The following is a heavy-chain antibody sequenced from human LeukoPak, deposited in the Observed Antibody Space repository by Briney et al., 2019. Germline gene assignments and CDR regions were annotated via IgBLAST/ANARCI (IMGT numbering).Heavy chain of an antibody. Sequence: GGSLRLSCAASGFTFSSYEMNWVRQAPGKGLEWVSYISSSGSTIYYADSVKGRFTISRDNSKNTLYLQMNSLRGEDTAVYYCATGSCGIYCALDSWGQGTLVTVSS. CDR1: GFTFSSYE. J-gene: IGHJ4*02. V-gene: IGHV3-48*03. CDR3: ATGSCGIYCALDS. D-gene: IGHD2-15*01. CDR2: ISSSGSTI.